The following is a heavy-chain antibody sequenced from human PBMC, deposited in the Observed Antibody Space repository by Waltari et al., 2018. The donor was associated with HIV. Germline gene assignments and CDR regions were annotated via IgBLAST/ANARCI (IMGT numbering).Heavy chain of an antibody. CDR3: SKDRQKIGYYDILTGYLDY. J-gene: IGHJ4*02. D-gene: IGHD3-9*01. CDR1: GFTFSSYA. CDR2: ISYDGSKK. V-gene: IGHV3-30*18. Sequence: QVQLVESGGGVVQPRRSLRLSCAASGFTFSSYAMHWVRQAPGKGREWLAVISYDGSKKYYADAVKGRFTISRDNSKNTLYLQMNSLRAEDTAVYYCSKDRQKIGYYDILTGYLDYWGQGTLVTVSS.